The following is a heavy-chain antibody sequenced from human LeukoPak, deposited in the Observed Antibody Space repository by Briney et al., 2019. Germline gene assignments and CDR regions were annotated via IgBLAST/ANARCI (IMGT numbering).Heavy chain of an antibody. CDR3: ARRDGFYSFDY. J-gene: IGHJ4*02. V-gene: IGHV3-20*04. D-gene: IGHD5-24*01. CDR2: VIWNGDST. Sequence: PGGSLRLSCAASGFTFDDYGMTWVRQAPGKGLEWVSGVIWNGDSTRYADSVKGRFTISRDNAKNSLFLHMNSLRAEDTAVYYCARRDGFYSFDYWGQGTLVIVSS. CDR1: GFTFDDYG.